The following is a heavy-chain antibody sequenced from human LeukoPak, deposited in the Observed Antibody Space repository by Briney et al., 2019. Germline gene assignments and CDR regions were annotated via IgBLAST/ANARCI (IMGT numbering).Heavy chain of an antibody. V-gene: IGHV4-39*01. CDR1: GGSISSSSYY. J-gene: IGHJ4*02. D-gene: IGHD3-10*01. CDR3: VFTLYGSGSYYNSRDY. CDR2: IYYSGST. Sequence: PSETLSLTCTVSGGSISSSSYYWGWIRQPPGKGLEWIGSIYYSGSTYYNPSLKSRVTISVDTSKNQFSLKLSSVTAADTAVYYCVFTLYGSGSYYNSRDYWGQGTLVTVSS.